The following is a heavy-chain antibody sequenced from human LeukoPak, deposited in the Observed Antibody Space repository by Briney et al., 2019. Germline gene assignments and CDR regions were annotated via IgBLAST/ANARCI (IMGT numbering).Heavy chain of an antibody. CDR3: ARGCSCSSTSCYTDYYYYYMDV. V-gene: IGHV6-1*01. D-gene: IGHD2-2*02. Sequence: SQTLSLTCAISGDSVSSNSAAWNWIRQSPSRGLEWLGRTYYRSTWYNDYAVSVKSRITINPDTSKNQFSLQLNSVTPEDTAVYYCARGCSCSSTSCYTDYYYYYMDVWGKGTTVTVSS. J-gene: IGHJ6*03. CDR1: GDSVSSNSAA. CDR2: TYYRSTWYN.